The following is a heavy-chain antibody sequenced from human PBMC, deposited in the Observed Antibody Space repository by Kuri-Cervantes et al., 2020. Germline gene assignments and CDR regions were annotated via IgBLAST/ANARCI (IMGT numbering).Heavy chain of an antibody. D-gene: IGHD1-26*01. CDR2: INPSGGST. J-gene: IGHJ6*02. V-gene: IGHV1-46*01. CDR3: ARDRARGVGATTNPLYGMDV. Sequence: ASVKVSCKASGYTFTGYYMHWVRQAPGQGLEWMGIINPSGGSTSYAQKFQGRVTMTRDTSTSTVYMELSSLRSEDTAVYYCARDRARGVGATTNPLYGMDVWGQGTTVTVSS. CDR1: GYTFTGYY.